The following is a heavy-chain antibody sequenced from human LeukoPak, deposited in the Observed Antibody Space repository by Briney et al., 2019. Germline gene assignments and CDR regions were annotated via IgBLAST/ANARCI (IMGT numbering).Heavy chain of an antibody. CDR3: ASRDYGNSVDY. V-gene: IGHV4-34*01. D-gene: IGHD4-11*01. CDR2: INHSGST. J-gene: IGHJ4*02. CDR1: GGSFSGYY. Sequence: SETLSLTCAVYGGSFSGYYWSWIRQPPGKGLEWIGEINHSGSTNYNPSLKSRVTISVDTSKNQFSLKLSSVTAADTAVYYCASRDYGNSVDYWGQGTLVTVSS.